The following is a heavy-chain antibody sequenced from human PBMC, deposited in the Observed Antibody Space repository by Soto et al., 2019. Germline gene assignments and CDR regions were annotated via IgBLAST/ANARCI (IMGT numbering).Heavy chain of an antibody. V-gene: IGHV1-46*01. CDR2: INPGGGST. CDR3: ATRSGTSRDYFDY. J-gene: IGHJ4*02. Sequence: QVQLVQSGAEVKEPGASVKVSCKASAYTFTSYYIHWVRQAPGQGLDWMGIINPGGGSTSNTQKFQGRVTMTRDTSTSTVHMELSSLRSEHTAVYYCATRSGTSRDYFDYWGQGTLVTVSS. CDR1: AYTFTSYY.